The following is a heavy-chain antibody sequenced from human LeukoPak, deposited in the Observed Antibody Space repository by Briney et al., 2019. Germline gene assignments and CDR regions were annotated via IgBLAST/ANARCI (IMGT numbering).Heavy chain of an antibody. J-gene: IGHJ5*02. CDR3: ARDVIVVVVAATRPYNWFDP. D-gene: IGHD2-15*01. CDR1: GGSISTYY. Sequence: SETLSLTCTVSGGSISTYYWSWIRQPPGKGLEWIGYIHYSGSTNYNPSLKSRVTISVDTSKNQFSPKLSSVTAADTAVYYCARDVIVVVVAATRPYNWFDPWGQGTLVTVSS. V-gene: IGHV4-59*12. CDR2: IHYSGST.